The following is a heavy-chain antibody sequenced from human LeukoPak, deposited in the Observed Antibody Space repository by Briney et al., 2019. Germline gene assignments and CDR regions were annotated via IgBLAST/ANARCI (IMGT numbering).Heavy chain of an antibody. Sequence: TGGSLRLSCAASGFTFSDYSMHWVRQAPGKGLEWVSLISWDGGSTYYADSVKGRFTISRDNSKNSLYLQMNSLRTEDTALYYCAKDILPKQQLVLGNWFDPWGQGTLVTVSS. V-gene: IGHV3-43*01. CDR2: ISWDGGST. J-gene: IGHJ5*02. D-gene: IGHD6-13*01. CDR3: AKDILPKQQLVLGNWFDP. CDR1: GFTFSDYS.